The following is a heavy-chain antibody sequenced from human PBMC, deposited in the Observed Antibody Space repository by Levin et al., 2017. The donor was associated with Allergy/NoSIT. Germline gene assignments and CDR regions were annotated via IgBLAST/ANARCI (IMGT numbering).Heavy chain of an antibody. J-gene: IGHJ6*03. CDR2: IYWDDDK. D-gene: IGHD2-2*02. Sequence: KVSGPTLVKPTQTLTLTCSFSGFSLSTIGVGVGWVRQPPGKAPEFLALIYWDDDKRYSPSLKSRLTITKDTAKNQVVLTLTNMDPVDTGTYYWAYRPGSIAAIHNLGGDYMDVWGKGTTVTVSS. CDR3: AYRPGSIAAIHNLGGDYMDV. CDR1: GFSLSTIGVG. V-gene: IGHV2-5*02.